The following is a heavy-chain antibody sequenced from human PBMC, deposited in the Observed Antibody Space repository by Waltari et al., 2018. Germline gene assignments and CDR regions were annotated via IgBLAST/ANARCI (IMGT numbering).Heavy chain of an antibody. CDR1: GYSFTSYW. J-gene: IGHJ2*01. Sequence: EVQLVQSGAEVKKPGESLKISCKGSGYSFTSYWIGWVRQMPGKGLEWMGIIYPGASDNRYSPAFQGQVTISADKSISTAYLQWSSLKASDTAMYYCARRPVTTGGVWYFDLWGRGTLVTVSS. CDR3: ARRPVTTGGVWYFDL. D-gene: IGHD4-17*01. CDR2: IYPGASDN. V-gene: IGHV5-51*01.